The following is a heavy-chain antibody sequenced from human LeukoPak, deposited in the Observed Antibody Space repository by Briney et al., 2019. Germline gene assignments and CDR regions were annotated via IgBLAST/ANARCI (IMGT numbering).Heavy chain of an antibody. CDR1: GFTFSSYA. V-gene: IGHV3-48*04. J-gene: IGHJ4*02. D-gene: IGHD6-19*01. CDR3: ARDTTGYSSGWYEDY. Sequence: GGSLRLSCAASGFTFSSYAMSWVRQAPGKGLEWVSYISSSGSTIYYADSVKGRFTISRDNAKNSLYLQMNSLRAEDTAVYYCARDTTGYSSGWYEDYWGQGTLVTVSS. CDR2: ISSSGSTI.